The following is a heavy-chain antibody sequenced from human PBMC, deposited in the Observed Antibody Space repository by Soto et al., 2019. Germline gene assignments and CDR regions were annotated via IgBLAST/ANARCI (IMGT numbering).Heavy chain of an antibody. CDR1: GDPVSSGSYY. CDR3: AAKLGTTHYFDF. Sequence: SETPSLTCSVSGDPVSSGSYYWTWVRQHPVKGLEWIGYIYHTGSTYYNPSLQSRLIMSIDTSKNQFSLHLYSVTAADTAVYFCAAKLGTTHYFDFWGQGSLVTVSS. J-gene: IGHJ4*02. CDR2: IYHTGST. V-gene: IGHV4-31*03. D-gene: IGHD7-27*01.